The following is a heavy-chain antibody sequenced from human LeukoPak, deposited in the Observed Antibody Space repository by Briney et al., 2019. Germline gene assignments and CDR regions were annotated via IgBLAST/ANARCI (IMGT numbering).Heavy chain of an antibody. D-gene: IGHD6-19*01. CDR2: ISNDGSNK. CDR3: ARELGLGRVWYGGDY. Sequence: GGSLRLSCAASGFTFSNYAMHWVHQAPGKGLEWVAIISNDGSNKYYADSVKGRFTLSRDNSKYTVYLQMNSLRGEDTAVYYCARELGLGRVWYGGDYWGQGTLVTVSS. J-gene: IGHJ4*02. CDR1: GFTFSNYA. V-gene: IGHV3-30-3*01.